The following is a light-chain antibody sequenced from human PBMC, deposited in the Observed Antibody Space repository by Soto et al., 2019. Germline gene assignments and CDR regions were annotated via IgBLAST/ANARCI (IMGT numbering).Light chain of an antibody. CDR2: DAS. CDR3: QQYSSRST. Sequence: DLHMTQSPSPLPASVGDRLTITCRASQSISNWLAWYQQKPGKDPXXLIYDASSLQSGVPSRFSVSGFGTEFTLTISSLQPGDSATYYCQQYSSRSTFGQGTKVDIK. CDR1: QSISNW. J-gene: IGKJ1*01. V-gene: IGKV1-5*01.